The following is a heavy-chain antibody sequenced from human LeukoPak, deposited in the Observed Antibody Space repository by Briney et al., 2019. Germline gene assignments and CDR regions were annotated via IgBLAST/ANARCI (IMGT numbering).Heavy chain of an antibody. CDR2: ISSSSSYI. CDR3: ARADCSGGSCYGYFDY. J-gene: IGHJ4*02. CDR1: GFTFSSYS. D-gene: IGHD2-15*01. V-gene: IGHV3-21*01. Sequence: GGSLRLSCAASGFTFSSYSMNWVRQAPGKGLEWVSSISSSSSYIYYADSVKGRFTISRDNAKNSLYLQMNSLRAEDTAVYYCARADCSGGSCYGYFDYWGQGTLVTVSS.